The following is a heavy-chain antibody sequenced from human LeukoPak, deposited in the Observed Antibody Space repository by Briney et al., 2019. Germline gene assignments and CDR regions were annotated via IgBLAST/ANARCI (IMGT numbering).Heavy chain of an antibody. CDR3: AKDRGLYSSGWHAFDI. Sequence: TGGSLRLSCAASGFTFSSYAIHWLRQAPRKGLEWVAFISYDGSNKYYADSVKGRFTISRDNAKNSLYLQMNSLRAEDTDLYYCAKDRGLYSSGWHAFDIWGQGTMVTVSS. J-gene: IGHJ3*02. CDR2: ISYDGSNK. V-gene: IGHV3-30*04. CDR1: GFTFSSYA. D-gene: IGHD6-19*01.